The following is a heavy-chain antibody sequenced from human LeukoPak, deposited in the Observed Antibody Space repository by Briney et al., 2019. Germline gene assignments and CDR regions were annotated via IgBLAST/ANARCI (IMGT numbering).Heavy chain of an antibody. Sequence: PGGSLRLSCSASGFTFSSYGMHWLRQAPGQGLEWVAFIRYDASNKYYADSVKGPCTISSDNSKNTLDLEINSLRAEDTAGYYCAKQEWFGDWYDPWGQGTLVTVSS. CDR2: IRYDASNK. CDR3: AKQEWFGDWYDP. D-gene: IGHD3-10*01. V-gene: IGHV3-30*02. CDR1: GFTFSSYG. J-gene: IGHJ5*02.